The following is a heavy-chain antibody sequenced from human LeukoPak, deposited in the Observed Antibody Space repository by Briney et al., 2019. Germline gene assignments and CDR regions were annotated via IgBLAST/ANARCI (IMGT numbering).Heavy chain of an antibody. CDR2: IYTTGST. CDR1: GGSISSYY. CDR3: ARGGAAADHYYYYYMDV. J-gene: IGHJ6*03. V-gene: IGHV4-4*07. Sequence: PSETLSLTCTVSGGSISSYYWSWIRQPPGKGLEWIGRIYTTGSTNYNPSLKSRVTISVDTSKNQFSLKLSSVTAADTAVYYCARGGAAADHYYYYYMDVWGKGTTVTVSS. D-gene: IGHD6-13*01.